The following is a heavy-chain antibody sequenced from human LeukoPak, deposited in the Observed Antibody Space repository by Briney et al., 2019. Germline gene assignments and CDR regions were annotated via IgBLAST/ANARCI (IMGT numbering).Heavy chain of an antibody. CDR1: GGTFSSYA. D-gene: IGHD3-9*01. Sequence: VASVKVSCKASGGTFSSYAISWVRQAPGQGLEWMGGIIPIFGTANYAQKFQGRVTITTDESTSTAYMELSSLRSEDTAVYYCARETGYYFDYWGQGTLVTVSS. J-gene: IGHJ4*02. V-gene: IGHV1-69*05. CDR3: ARETGYYFDY. CDR2: IIPIFGTA.